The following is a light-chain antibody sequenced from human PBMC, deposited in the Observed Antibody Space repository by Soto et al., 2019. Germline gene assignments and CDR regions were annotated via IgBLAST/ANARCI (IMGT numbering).Light chain of an antibody. Sequence: QPVLTQSPSASASLGASVKLTCTLSSAHSSYAIAWLQEQPEKGPRYLMKLNSDGSHSKGDGIPDRFSGSSSGAERYLTISSLQSEDEADYYCQTWDTGIVVFGGGTKVTVL. CDR3: QTWDTGIVV. CDR2: LNSDGSH. V-gene: IGLV4-69*01. CDR1: SAHSSYA. J-gene: IGLJ2*01.